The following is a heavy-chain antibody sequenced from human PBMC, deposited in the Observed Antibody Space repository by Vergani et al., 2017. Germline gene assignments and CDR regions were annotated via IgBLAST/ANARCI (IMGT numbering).Heavy chain of an antibody. J-gene: IGHJ4*02. CDR2: IDYSGST. V-gene: IGHV4-61*01. CDR1: GGSVSSGSYY. D-gene: IGHD3-22*01. Sequence: QVQLQESGPGLVKPSETLSLTCTVSGGSVSSGSYYWSWIRQPPGKGLEWIGYIDYSGSTNYNPSLQSRVTISVDTSKNQFSLKLSSVTAADTAVYYCATSGDYYGSSGYYYSGHFDYWGQGTLVTVSS. CDR3: ATSGDYYGSSGYYYSGHFDY.